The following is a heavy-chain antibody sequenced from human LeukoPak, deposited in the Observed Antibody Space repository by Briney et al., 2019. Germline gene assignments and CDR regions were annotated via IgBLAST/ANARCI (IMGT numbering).Heavy chain of an antibody. CDR1: GYTFTSYA. CDR2: INTNTGNP. Sequence: ASVKVSCKASGYTFTSYAMNWVRQAPGQGLEWMGWINTNTGNPTYAQGFTGRFVFSLDTSVSTAYLQISSLKAEDTAVYYCAKDHCSSTSCQWDDAFDIWGQGTMVTVSS. D-gene: IGHD2-2*01. V-gene: IGHV7-4-1*02. CDR3: AKDHCSSTSCQWDDAFDI. J-gene: IGHJ3*02.